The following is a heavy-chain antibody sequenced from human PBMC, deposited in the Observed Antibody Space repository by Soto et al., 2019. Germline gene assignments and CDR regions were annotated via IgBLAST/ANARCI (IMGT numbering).Heavy chain of an antibody. Sequence: ASVNVSCKSSGYTFSGFYIHWVRRAPGQGLEWMGWINPNSGGTKSAEKFRGRVTMTRDTSISTAYMELSRLTSDDTAVYYCASAAVTGTAGLDFWGQGTQVTVSS. CDR2: INPNSGGT. CDR1: GYTFSGFY. J-gene: IGHJ4*02. CDR3: ASAAVTGTAGLDF. V-gene: IGHV1-2*02. D-gene: IGHD6-19*01.